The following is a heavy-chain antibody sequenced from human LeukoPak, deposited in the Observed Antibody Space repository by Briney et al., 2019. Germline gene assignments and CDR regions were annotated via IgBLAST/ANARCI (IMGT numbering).Heavy chain of an antibody. V-gene: IGHV3-15*01. CDR2: VKNKTHGETT. J-gene: IGHJ4*02. D-gene: IGHD2-2*01. CDR1: GFIFSSAW. CDR3: ARGLCTSTSCYQGPFDF. Sequence: GGSLRLSCAASGFIFSSAWMNWVRHPPGQGLEWVGHVKNKTHGETTDYPAPVKGRFIISRDDSKNTLYLQMNSLRAEDTAIYYCARGLCTSTSCYQGPFDFWGQGTLVTVSS.